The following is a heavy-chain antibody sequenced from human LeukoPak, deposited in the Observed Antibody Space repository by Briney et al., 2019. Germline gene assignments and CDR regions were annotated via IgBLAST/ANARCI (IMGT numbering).Heavy chain of an antibody. Sequence: GRSLRLSCAASGFTFTTCNMNWVRQAPGKGLEWVSHISTTSSNIYYADSVEGRFTISRDNAKNLLYLQTDSLRDEDTAVYYCSRDGGFWSAYPLDYWGQGTLVTVSA. CDR1: GFTFTTCN. J-gene: IGHJ4*02. CDR2: ISTTSSNI. CDR3: SRDGGFWSAYPLDY. D-gene: IGHD3-3*01. V-gene: IGHV3-48*02.